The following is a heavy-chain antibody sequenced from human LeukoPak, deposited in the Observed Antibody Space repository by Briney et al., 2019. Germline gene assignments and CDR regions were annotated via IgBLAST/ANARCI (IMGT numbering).Heavy chain of an antibody. D-gene: IGHD2-15*01. CDR2: IYYSGCT. CDR3: ARVVARPGGAFDI. J-gene: IGHJ3*02. Sequence: SETLSLTCTVSGGSISSSSYYWGWIRQPPGKGLEWIGSIYYSGCTYYNPSLKSRVTISVDTSKNQFSLKLSSVTAADTAVYYCARVVARPGGAFDIWGQGTVVTVSS. CDR1: GGSISSSSYY. V-gene: IGHV4-39*01.